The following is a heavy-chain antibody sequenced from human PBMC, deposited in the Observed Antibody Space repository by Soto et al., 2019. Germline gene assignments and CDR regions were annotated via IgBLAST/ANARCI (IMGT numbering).Heavy chain of an antibody. Sequence: VASVKVSCKASGGTFSSYTISWVRQAPGQGLEWMGRIIPILGIANYAQKFQGRVTITADKSTGTAYMELSSLRSEDTAVYYCARHHGYSSGWFDYWGQGTLVTVSS. CDR2: IIPILGIA. V-gene: IGHV1-69*02. CDR1: GGTFSSYT. CDR3: ARHHGYSSGWFDY. D-gene: IGHD6-19*01. J-gene: IGHJ4*02.